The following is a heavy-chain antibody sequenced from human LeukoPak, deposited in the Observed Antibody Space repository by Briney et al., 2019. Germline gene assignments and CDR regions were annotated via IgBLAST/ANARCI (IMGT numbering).Heavy chain of an antibody. V-gene: IGHV4-59*13. D-gene: IGHD4-17*01. CDR3: ARVVRTVTNWFDP. J-gene: IGHJ5*02. CDR2: IYHSGST. Sequence: SETLSLTCAVYGGSFGGYYWSWIRQPPGKGLEWIGYIYHSGSTNYNPSLQSRITISFDTSKNQFSLKLSSVTAADTAVYHCARVVRTVTNWFDPWGQGTLVTVSS. CDR1: GGSFGGYY.